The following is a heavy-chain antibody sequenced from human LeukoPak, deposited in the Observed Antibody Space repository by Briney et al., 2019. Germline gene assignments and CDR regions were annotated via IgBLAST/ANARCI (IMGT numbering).Heavy chain of an antibody. D-gene: IGHD5-18*01. V-gene: IGHV3-7*01. CDR1: GFTFSSYW. Sequence: GGSLRLSCAASGFTFSSYWMSWVRQAPGKGLEWVANIKQDGSEKYYVDSVKGRFTISRDNAKNSLYLQMNSLRAKDTAVYYCARDVDTAMVGGFFDYWGQGTLVTVSS. J-gene: IGHJ4*02. CDR3: ARDVDTAMVGGFFDY. CDR2: IKQDGSEK.